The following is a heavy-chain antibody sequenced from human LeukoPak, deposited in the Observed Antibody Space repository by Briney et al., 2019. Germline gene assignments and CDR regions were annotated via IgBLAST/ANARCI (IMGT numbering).Heavy chain of an antibody. CDR2: ISGSGGST. CDR1: GFTFSSYG. D-gene: IGHD6-6*01. V-gene: IGHV3-23*01. J-gene: IGHJ6*03. Sequence: TGGSLRLSCAASGFTFSSYGMSWVRQAPGKGLEWVSAISGSGGSTYYADSVKGRFTISRDNAKNSLYLQMNSLRAEDTAVYYCASPNPRIAARPYYYYYMDVWGKGTTVTVSS. CDR3: ASPNPRIAARPYYYYYMDV.